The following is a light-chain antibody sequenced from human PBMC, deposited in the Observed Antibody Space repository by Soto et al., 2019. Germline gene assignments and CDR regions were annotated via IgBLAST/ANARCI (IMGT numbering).Light chain of an antibody. CDR1: QIVPSDY. V-gene: IGKV3-20*01. CDR3: HQYGKSPRT. J-gene: IGKJ1*01. Sequence: DIVLTQSPGTLSLSPGERVTLSCRASQIVPSDYLAWYHQEPGQAPRLLIYGAFNRATGIPDRFSGSGSGTDFTLSISRLEPGDFGVHFCHQYGKSPRTFGQGTKVEIK. CDR2: GAF.